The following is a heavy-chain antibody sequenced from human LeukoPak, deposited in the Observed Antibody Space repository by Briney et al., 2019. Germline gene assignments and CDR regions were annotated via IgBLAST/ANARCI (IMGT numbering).Heavy chain of an antibody. J-gene: IGHJ4*02. D-gene: IGHD3-22*01. CDR3: ARDKNYYDSSGRRKATDY. Sequence: PGGSLRLSCAASGFTFSSYAMHWVRQAPGKGLEYVSAISSNGGSTYYANSVKGRFTISRDNSKNTLYLQMGSLRAEDTAIYYCARDKNYYDSSGRRKATDYWGQGTLVTVSS. V-gene: IGHV3-64*01. CDR1: GFTFSSYA. CDR2: ISSNGGST.